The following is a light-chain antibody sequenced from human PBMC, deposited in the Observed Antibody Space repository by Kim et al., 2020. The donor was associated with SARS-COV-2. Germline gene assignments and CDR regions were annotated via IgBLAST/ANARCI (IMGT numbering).Light chain of an antibody. CDR2: KAS. J-gene: IGKJ5*01. V-gene: IGKV1-5*03. Sequence: DIQMTQSPSTLSASVGDRVNMTCRASQSISSWLAWYQQKPGKAPKLLIYKASSLESGVPSRFSGSGSGTEFTLTISSLQPDDFATYYCQQYNSYPITFGQGTRLEIK. CDR3: QQYNSYPIT. CDR1: QSISSW.